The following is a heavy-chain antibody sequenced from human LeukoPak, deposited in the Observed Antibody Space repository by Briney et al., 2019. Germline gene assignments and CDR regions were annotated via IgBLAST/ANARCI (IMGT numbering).Heavy chain of an antibody. Sequence: GGSLRLSCAAPGFTFSSYSMNWVRQAPGKGLEWVSSISSSSSYIYYADSVKGRFTISRDNAKNSLYLQMNSLRAEDTAVYYCARDYYDSSGYYSGGYWGQGTLVTVSS. CDR3: ARDYYDSSGYYSGGY. CDR2: ISSSSSYI. CDR1: GFTFSSYS. V-gene: IGHV3-21*01. D-gene: IGHD3-22*01. J-gene: IGHJ4*02.